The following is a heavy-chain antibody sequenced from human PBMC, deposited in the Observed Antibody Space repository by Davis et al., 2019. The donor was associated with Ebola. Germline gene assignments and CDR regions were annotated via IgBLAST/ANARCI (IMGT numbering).Heavy chain of an antibody. D-gene: IGHD3-16*01. CDR1: GFTFSSYS. Sequence: GESLKISCAASGFTFSSYSMNWVRQAPGKGLEWVSYISSSSSTIYYADSVKGRFTISRDNAKNTLYLQMNSLRAEDTAVYYCAKVVTLHFDYWGQGTLVTVSS. J-gene: IGHJ4*02. V-gene: IGHV3-48*01. CDR2: ISSSSSTI. CDR3: AKVVTLHFDY.